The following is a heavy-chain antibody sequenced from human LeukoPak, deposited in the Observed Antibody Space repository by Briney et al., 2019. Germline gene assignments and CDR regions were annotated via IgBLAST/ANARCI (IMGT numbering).Heavy chain of an antibody. CDR2: IWYDGSNK. CDR3: ATENSGSYYGYFDS. J-gene: IGHJ4*03. V-gene: IGHV3-33*01. Sequence: GGSLRLSCAASGFTFRGYGMHWVRQAPGKGLEWVAVIWYDGSNKYYADSVKGRFTISRDNSKNTLYLQVNSLRADDTAVYYCATENSGSYYGYFDSWGQGTLVTVSS. D-gene: IGHD1-26*01. CDR1: GFTFRGYG.